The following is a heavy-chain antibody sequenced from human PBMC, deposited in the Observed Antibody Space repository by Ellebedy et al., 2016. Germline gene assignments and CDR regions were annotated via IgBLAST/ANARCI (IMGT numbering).Heavy chain of an antibody. J-gene: IGHJ5*02. CDR3: AVGGST. D-gene: IGHD2-2*01. Sequence: SETLSLXCTVPGGSISSSSYYWGWIRQPPGKGLEWIGSIYYSGSTYYNPSLKSRVTISVDTSKNQFSLKLSSVTAADTAVYYCAVGGSTWGQGTLVTVSS. CDR2: IYYSGST. CDR1: GGSISSSSYY. V-gene: IGHV4-39*01.